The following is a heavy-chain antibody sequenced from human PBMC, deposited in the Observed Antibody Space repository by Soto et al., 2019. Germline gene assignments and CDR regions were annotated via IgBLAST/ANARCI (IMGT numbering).Heavy chain of an antibody. Sequence: ASVKVSCKASRVAFSKFIVTWVRQAPGLGLEWVGGIIPIFGTANYAQKFQGRVTITADESTSTSYLEVNNLRSEDTAVYYCEKVTYSRTMGYYYRMDVWGQGTTVTVSS. CDR1: RVAFSKFI. J-gene: IGHJ6*02. CDR3: EKVTYSRTMGYYYRMDV. D-gene: IGHD1-26*01. CDR2: IIPIFGTA. V-gene: IGHV1-69*13.